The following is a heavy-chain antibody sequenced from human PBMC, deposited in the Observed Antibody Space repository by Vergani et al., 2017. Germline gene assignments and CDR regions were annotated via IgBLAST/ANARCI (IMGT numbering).Heavy chain of an antibody. V-gene: IGHV4-34*01. CDR1: GGSFSGYY. D-gene: IGHD2-15*01. Sequence: QVQLQQWGAGLLKPSETLSLTCAVYGGSFSGYYWSWIRQPPGKGLEWIGEINHSGSTNYNPSLKRRVTIAVDTSKNQFSLKLSSVTAADTAVYYCASGCSGGSCGSSWGQGTLVTVSS. CDR2: INHSGST. J-gene: IGHJ4*02. CDR3: ASGCSGGSCGSS.